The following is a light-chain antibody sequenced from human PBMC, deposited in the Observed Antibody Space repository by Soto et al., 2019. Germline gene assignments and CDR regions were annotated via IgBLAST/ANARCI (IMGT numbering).Light chain of an antibody. J-gene: IGKJ3*01. V-gene: IGKV1-5*01. CDR1: QSISSW. CDR2: DAS. Sequence: IQMTQSPSTLSASVGDRVTITCRASQSISSWLAWYQQKPGKAPKLLNNDASSLESGVPSRFSGSGSGTEFTLTISSLQPDDFATYYCQQYNSYPFTFGPGTKVDIK. CDR3: QQYNSYPFT.